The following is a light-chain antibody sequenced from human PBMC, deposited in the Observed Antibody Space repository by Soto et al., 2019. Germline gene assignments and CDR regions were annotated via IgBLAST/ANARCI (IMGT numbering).Light chain of an antibody. CDR1: QSIANH. V-gene: IGKV1-39*01. CDR3: QQGYGSPLT. Sequence: DIQMTQSPSSLSASVGDRVTLTCRASQSIANHLNWYQHRPGKAPELVIYGASNLQSGVPSRFRGSGSGTDFFLTLNSLQPEDVATYYCQQGYGSPLTFGGGTKVE. CDR2: GAS. J-gene: IGKJ4*01.